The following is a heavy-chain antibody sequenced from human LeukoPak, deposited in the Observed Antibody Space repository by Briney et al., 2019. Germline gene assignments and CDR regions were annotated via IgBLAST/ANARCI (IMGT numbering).Heavy chain of an antibody. CDR2: ISGRGDGT. CDR1: GFSFSNFT. J-gene: IGHJ4*02. V-gene: IGHV3-23*01. CDR3: AKGRLQEGTVFWSVITPVDY. Sequence: GGSLRDSCAASGFSFSNFTMNWVRRAPGKGLEWVSTISGRGDGTYYADSVKGRFTISRDSSKNTLFLQMSNLSADDTALYYCAKGRLQEGTVFWSVITPVDYWGQGTLVTVTS. D-gene: IGHD3-10*01.